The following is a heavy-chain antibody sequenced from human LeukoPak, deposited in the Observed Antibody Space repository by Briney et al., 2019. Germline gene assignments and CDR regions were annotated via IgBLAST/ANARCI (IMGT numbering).Heavy chain of an antibody. CDR1: GGSISSYY. V-gene: IGHV4-4*07. J-gene: IGHJ4*02. CDR2: IYTSGST. Sequence: SETLSLTCTVSGGSISSYYWSWIRQPAGKGLEGIGRIYTSGSTNYNPSLKSRVTISVDTSKNQFSLKLSSVTAADTAVYYCAGNYYGSGSYYSEDRYWGQGTLVTVSS. D-gene: IGHD3-10*01. CDR3: AGNYYGSGSYYSEDRY.